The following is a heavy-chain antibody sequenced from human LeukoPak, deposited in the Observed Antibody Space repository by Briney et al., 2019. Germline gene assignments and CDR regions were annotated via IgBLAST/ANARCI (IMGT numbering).Heavy chain of an antibody. Sequence: SVKVSCKASGDTFNRYAISWVRQAPGQGLECMGGIIPALASANYAQNFQGRVTITTDQGTSTVYMELRSLRSADTAVYYCAIDRGTTPRALHVWGQGTRVTVSS. J-gene: IGHJ3*01. CDR1: GDTFNRYA. V-gene: IGHV1-69*05. D-gene: IGHD4-17*01. CDR2: IIPALASA. CDR3: AIDRGTTPRALHV.